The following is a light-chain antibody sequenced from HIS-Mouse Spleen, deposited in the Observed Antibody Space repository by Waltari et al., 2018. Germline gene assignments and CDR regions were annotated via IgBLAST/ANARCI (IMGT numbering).Light chain of an antibody. J-gene: IGLJ3*02. CDR1: SPHIGSNY. CDR2: RNN. Sequence: QSVLTQPPSASGTPGQRVTISCSGSSPHIGSNYVYWYQPLPGTAPKLLSYRNNQRPSGVPDRFSGSKSGTSASLAISGLRSEDEADYYCAAWDDSLSGWVFGGGTKLTVL. CDR3: AAWDDSLSGWV. V-gene: IGLV1-47*01.